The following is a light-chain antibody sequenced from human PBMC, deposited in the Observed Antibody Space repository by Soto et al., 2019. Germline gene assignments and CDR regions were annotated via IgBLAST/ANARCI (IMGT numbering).Light chain of an antibody. CDR1: QSVSSN. CDR3: QQYGSSPYT. J-gene: IGKJ2*01. Sequence: EIVMTQSPATLSVSPGERATLSCRASQSVSSNLAWYQQKPGQAPRLLIYGASTRATGIPARFSGSGSGTEFTLTISSLQSEDFAVSYCQQYGSSPYTFGQGTKLEIK. V-gene: IGKV3-15*01. CDR2: GAS.